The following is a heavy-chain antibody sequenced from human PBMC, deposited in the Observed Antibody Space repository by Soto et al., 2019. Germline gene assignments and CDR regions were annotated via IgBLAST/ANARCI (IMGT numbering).Heavy chain of an antibody. V-gene: IGHV3-23*01. J-gene: IGHJ4*02. Sequence: EVQLLEYGGGLVQPVGSLRLSCAASGFTFNNYAMTWVRQAPGKGLEWVSAISGGGHTTSYADSVKGRFTVSRDGSKNTLYLQMSSLRAEDTALYYCAKGRGGSGSLTPRVDFWGQGTLVTVSS. CDR1: GFTFNNYA. CDR3: AKGRGGSGSLTPRVDF. D-gene: IGHD3-10*01. CDR2: ISGGGHTT.